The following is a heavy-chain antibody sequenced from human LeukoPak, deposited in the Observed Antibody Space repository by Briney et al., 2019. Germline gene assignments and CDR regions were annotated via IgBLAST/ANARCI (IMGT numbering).Heavy chain of an antibody. CDR1: GGSFSGYY. CDR2: ISASGST. J-gene: IGHJ5*02. CDR3: ARGMAAAYDHNWFDP. V-gene: IGHV4-59*10. D-gene: IGHD6-13*01. Sequence: SETLSLTCAVYGGSFSGYYWSWIRQPPGKGLEWIGRISASGSTRYNPSLKSRVTMSVDTSKNQFSLKVSSVTAADTAVYFCARGMAAAYDHNWFDPWGPGTLVTVSS.